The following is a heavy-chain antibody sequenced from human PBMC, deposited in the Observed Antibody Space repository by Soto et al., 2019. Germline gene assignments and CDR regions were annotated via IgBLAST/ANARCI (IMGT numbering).Heavy chain of an antibody. CDR3: ARRWLRDPWMY. J-gene: IGHJ4*02. V-gene: IGHV3-21*01. D-gene: IGHD5-12*01. Sequence: EVQLVESGGGLVKPGGSLRLSCAASGFIFSSYTMNWVRQAPGKGLEWVSSISASSTYIYYADSLKGRFTISRGNAYNSLYLQMSSLRAEDTAVSYCARRWLRDPWMYWGQGTLVTVSS. CDR2: ISASSTYI. CDR1: GFIFSSYT.